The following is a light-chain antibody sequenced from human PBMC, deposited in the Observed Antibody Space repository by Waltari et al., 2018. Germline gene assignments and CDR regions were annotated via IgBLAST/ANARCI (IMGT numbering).Light chain of an antibody. Sequence: TQPPSASGSPGQSVTISCTGTSSDVGGYNYVSWYQQHPGKAPKLMIYEVTKRPSGVPDRFSGSKSGNTASLTVSGLQAEDEADYYCSSYAGSNKGVFGGGTKLTVL. CDR3: SSYAGSNKGV. CDR2: EVT. CDR1: SSDVGGYNY. V-gene: IGLV2-8*01. J-gene: IGLJ3*02.